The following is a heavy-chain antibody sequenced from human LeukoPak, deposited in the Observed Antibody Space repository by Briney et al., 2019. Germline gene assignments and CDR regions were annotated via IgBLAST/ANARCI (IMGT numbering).Heavy chain of an antibody. V-gene: IGHV3-74*01. J-gene: IGHJ5*02. CDR2: INSDGSST. CDR3: ATSGYCSSTSCYTNWFGP. Sequence: PGGSLRLSCAASGFTFSSYWMHWVRQAPGKGLVWVSRINSDGSSTSYADSVKGRFTISRDNAKNTLYLQMNSLRAEDTAVYYCATSGYCSSTSCYTNWFGPWGQGTLVTVSS. D-gene: IGHD2-2*02. CDR1: GFTFSSYW.